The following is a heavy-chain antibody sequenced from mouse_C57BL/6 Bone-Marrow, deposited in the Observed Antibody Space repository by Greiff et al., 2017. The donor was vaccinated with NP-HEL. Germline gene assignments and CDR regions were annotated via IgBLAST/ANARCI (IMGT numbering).Heavy chain of an antibody. CDR2: IRLKSDNYAT. CDR3: TGRDGNNPFAY. CDR1: GFTFSNYW. J-gene: IGHJ3*01. D-gene: IGHD2-1*01. Sequence: EVQLQESGGGLVQPGGSMKLSCVASGFTFSNYWMNWVRQSPEKGLEWVAQIRLKSDNYATHYAESVKGRFTISRDDSKSSVYLQMNNLRAEDTGIYYCTGRDGNNPFAYWGQGTLVTVSA. V-gene: IGHV6-3*01.